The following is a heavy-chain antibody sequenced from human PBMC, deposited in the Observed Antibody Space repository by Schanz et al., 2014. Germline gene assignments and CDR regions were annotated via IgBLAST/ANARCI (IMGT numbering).Heavy chain of an antibody. D-gene: IGHD1-1*01. Sequence: EVQLLESGGGLVQPGGSLRLSCAASGFTFSAYAMTWVRQIPGKGLEWVSNIPWNGAAIGYAGSVRGRFTISRDNAKNSLYLEMNSLRAEDTALYYCARDRRNADLDYWGQGTLVTVSS. CDR1: GFTFSAYA. V-gene: IGHV3-48*01. J-gene: IGHJ4*02. CDR3: ARDRRNADLDY. CDR2: IPWNGAAI.